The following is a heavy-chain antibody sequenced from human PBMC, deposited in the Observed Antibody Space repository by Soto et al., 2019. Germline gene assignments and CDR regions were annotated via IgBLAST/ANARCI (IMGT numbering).Heavy chain of an antibody. CDR2: INPNSGGT. V-gene: IGHV1-2*04. D-gene: IGHD6-6*01. CDR3: ARESSYSSSPMDV. Sequence: ASVKVSCKASGDTFTGYYMHWVRQAPGQGLEWMGWINPNSGGTNYAQKFQGWVTMTRDTSISTAYMELSRLRSDDTAVYYCARESSYSSSPMDVRGQGTTVTASS. J-gene: IGHJ6*02. CDR1: GDTFTGYY.